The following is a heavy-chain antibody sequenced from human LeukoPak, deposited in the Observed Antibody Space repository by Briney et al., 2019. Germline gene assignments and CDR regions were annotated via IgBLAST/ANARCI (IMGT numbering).Heavy chain of an antibody. CDR2: IYTSGST. CDR3: ARDSGITMVREFDY. J-gene: IGHJ4*02. Sequence: PSETLSLTCTVSGGSITSSFYWSWIRQSPGKGLEWIGRIYTSGSTNYNPSLKSRVTMSVDTSKNQFSLKLSSVTAADTAVYYCARDSGITMVREFDYWGQGTLVTVSS. CDR1: GGSITSSFY. V-gene: IGHV4-4*07. D-gene: IGHD3-10*01.